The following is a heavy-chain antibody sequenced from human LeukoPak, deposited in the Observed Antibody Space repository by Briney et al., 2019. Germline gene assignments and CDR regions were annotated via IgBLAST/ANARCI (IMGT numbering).Heavy chain of an antibody. CDR2: INPSGGST. D-gene: IGHD6-6*01. Sequence: ASVKVSCKASGYTSTSYYMHWVRQAPGQGLEWMGIINPSGGSTSYAQKFQGRVTMTRDTSTSTVYMELSSLRSEDTAVYYCATSRSIAAFFDYWGQGTLVTVSS. J-gene: IGHJ4*02. V-gene: IGHV1-46*01. CDR3: ATSRSIAAFFDY. CDR1: GYTSTSYY.